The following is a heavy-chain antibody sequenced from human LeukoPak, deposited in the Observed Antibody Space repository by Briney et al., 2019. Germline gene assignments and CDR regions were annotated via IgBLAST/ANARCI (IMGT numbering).Heavy chain of an antibody. CDR1: GYTFTSYG. Sequence: ASVKVSCKASGYTFTSYGISWVRQAPGQGLEWMGWISAYNGNTNYAQKLQGRVTMTTDTSTSTAYMELRSLRSDDTAMYYCAREANFFYSGSTRRFDPWGQGTLVTVSS. CDR2: ISAYNGNT. CDR3: AREANFFYSGSTRRFDP. V-gene: IGHV1-18*01. D-gene: IGHD5-12*01. J-gene: IGHJ5*02.